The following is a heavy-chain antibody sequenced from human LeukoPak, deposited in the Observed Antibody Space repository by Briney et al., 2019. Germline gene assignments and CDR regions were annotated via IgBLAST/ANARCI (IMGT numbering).Heavy chain of an antibody. J-gene: IGHJ5*02. CDR2: IYYSGST. Sequence: PSETLSLTCTVSGGSISSSSYYWGWIRQPPGKGLEWIGSIYYSGSTYYNPSLKSRVTISVDTSKNQFSLNLNSVTAADTAVYYCARNGGSEDAWFGELLVWFDPWGQGTLVTVSS. D-gene: IGHD3-10*01. CDR1: GGSISSSSYY. V-gene: IGHV4-39*07. CDR3: ARNGGSEDAWFGELLVWFDP.